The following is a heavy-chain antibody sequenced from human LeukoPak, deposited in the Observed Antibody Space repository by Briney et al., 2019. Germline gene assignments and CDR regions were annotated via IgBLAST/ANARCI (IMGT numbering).Heavy chain of an antibody. Sequence: ASVKVSCKASGYTCTGYYMHWVRQAPGQGLEWMGWINPNSGGTNYAQKFQGRVTMTRDTSISTAYMELSRLRSDDTAVYYCAREYYDSSGSHAFDIWGQGTMVTVSS. J-gene: IGHJ3*02. CDR2: INPNSGGT. CDR1: GYTCTGYY. D-gene: IGHD3-22*01. CDR3: AREYYDSSGSHAFDI. V-gene: IGHV1-2*02.